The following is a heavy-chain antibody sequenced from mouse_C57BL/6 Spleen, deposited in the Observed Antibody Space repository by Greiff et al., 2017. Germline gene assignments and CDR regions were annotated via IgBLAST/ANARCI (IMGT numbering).Heavy chain of an antibody. CDR1: GYTFTSYW. J-gene: IGHJ3*01. V-gene: IGHV1-64*01. Sequence: QVQLQQPGAELVKPGASVKLSCKASGYTFTSYWMHWVKQRPGQGLEWIGMIHPNSGSTNYNEKFKSKATLTVDKSSSTAYMQLSSLTSEDSAVDYCARFYGYDVWFAYWGQGTLVTVSA. CDR2: IHPNSGST. CDR3: ARFYGYDVWFAY. D-gene: IGHD2-2*01.